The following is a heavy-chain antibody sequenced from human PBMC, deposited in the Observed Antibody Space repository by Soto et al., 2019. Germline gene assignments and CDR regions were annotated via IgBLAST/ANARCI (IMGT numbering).Heavy chain of an antibody. J-gene: IGHJ5*02. D-gene: IGHD2-21*01. CDR2: IYVTGAV. V-gene: IGHV4-31*03. Sequence: TLSLTCSVPGAALNRGNYYWSWIRQVPGKGLEWIGHIYVTGAVDYNPSLRDRITISQDTSERQFSLNLRLVTAADTAVYYCATLRIATNNYKWFDPWGQGTLVTVPS. CDR3: ATLRIATNNYKWFDP. CDR1: GAALNRGNYY.